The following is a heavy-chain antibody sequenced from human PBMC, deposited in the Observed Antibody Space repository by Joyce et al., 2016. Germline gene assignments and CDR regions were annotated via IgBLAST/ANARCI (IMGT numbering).Heavy chain of an antibody. Sequence: QVLLVQSGATVKRPGSSLRVSCKPSGGAFSNFTVNWVRQAPGQRLEWMGGIIPFFGAAKYAEHFQGRVTLPADLSTRTAYMELSSLTSADTAVYYCARGGTSSDHYFFYTLDVWGPGTTVIVSS. D-gene: IGHD1-14*01. CDR3: ARGGTSSDHYFFYTLDV. CDR1: GGAFSNFT. V-gene: IGHV1-69*12. J-gene: IGHJ6*02. CDR2: IIPFFGAA.